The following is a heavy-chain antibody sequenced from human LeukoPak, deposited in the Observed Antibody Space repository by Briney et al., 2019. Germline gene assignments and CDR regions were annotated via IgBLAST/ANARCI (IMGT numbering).Heavy chain of an antibody. Sequence: GGSLRLSCAASGFPFDDYGMTWVRQAPGKGLEWVSGINWNGGSTGYADSVKGRFTISRDNAKNSLYLQMNSLRAEDTAVYYCARSTIVASIVSDYWGQGTLVTVSS. V-gene: IGHV3-20*04. D-gene: IGHD5-12*01. CDR2: INWNGGST. CDR3: ARSTIVASIVSDY. CDR1: GFPFDDYG. J-gene: IGHJ4*02.